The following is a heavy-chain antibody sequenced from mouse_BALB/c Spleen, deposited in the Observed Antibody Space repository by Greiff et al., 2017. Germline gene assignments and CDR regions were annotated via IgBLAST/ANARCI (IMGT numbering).Heavy chain of an antibody. CDR3: ARDYYGSSYWFAY. D-gene: IGHD1-1*01. Sequence: VQGVESGPGLVAPSQSLSITCTVSGFSLTGYGVNWVRQPPGKGLEWLGMIWGDGSTDYNSALKSRLSISKDNSKSQVFLKMNSLQTDDTARYYCARDYYGSSYWFAYWGQGTLVTVSA. J-gene: IGHJ3*01. CDR1: GFSLTGYG. V-gene: IGHV2-6-7*01. CDR2: IWGDGST.